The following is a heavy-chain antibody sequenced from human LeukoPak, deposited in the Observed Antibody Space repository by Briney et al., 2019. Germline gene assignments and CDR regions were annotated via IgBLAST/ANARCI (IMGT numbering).Heavy chain of an antibody. CDR2: IGTAGDT. J-gene: IGHJ6*02. CDR3: ARDRGTFLGMDL. V-gene: IGHV3-13*01. Sequence: PGGPLRLSCAASGFTFSSYDMHWVRQATGKGLEWVSAIGTAGDTYYPGSVKGRFTSSRENAKNSFYLQMNSLRAGDTAVYYSARDRGTFLGMDLWGQGTTVTVSS. CDR1: GFTFSSYD. D-gene: IGHD2/OR15-2a*01.